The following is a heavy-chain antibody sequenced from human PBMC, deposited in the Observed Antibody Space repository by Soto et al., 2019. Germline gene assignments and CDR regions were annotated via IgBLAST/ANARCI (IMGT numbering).Heavy chain of an antibody. CDR3: AREVWFSPYYFDD. V-gene: IGHV3-21*01. Sequence: EVQLVESGGGLVKPGGSLRLSCAASGFTFSSYSMNWVRQAPGKGLEWVSSISSSSSYIYYADSVKGRFTISRDNAKNSLYLQMNSLRAEDTAVYYCAREVWFSPYYFDDWGQGTLVTVSS. CDR1: GFTFSSYS. J-gene: IGHJ4*02. CDR2: ISSSSSYI. D-gene: IGHD3-10*01.